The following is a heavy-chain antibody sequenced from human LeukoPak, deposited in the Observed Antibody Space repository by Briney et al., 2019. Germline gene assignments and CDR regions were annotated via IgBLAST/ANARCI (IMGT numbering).Heavy chain of an antibody. CDR2: ISSSSSYI. D-gene: IGHD6-13*01. V-gene: IGHV3-21*01. CDR1: GFTFSSYS. CDR3: AKDKSVSSSWYRGLDY. J-gene: IGHJ4*02. Sequence: GGSLRLSCAASGFTFSSYSMNWVRQAPGKGLEWVSSISSSSSYIYYADSVKGRFTISRDNAKNSLYLQMNSLRAEDTAVYYCAKDKSVSSSWYRGLDYWGQGTLVTVSS.